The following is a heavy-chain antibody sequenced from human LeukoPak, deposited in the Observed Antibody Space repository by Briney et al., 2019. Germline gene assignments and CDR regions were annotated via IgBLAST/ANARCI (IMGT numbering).Heavy chain of an antibody. CDR1: GYSFTSYW. CDR2: IDPGDSDT. V-gene: IGHV5-51*01. J-gene: IGHJ5*02. CDR3: LRRAVSVVDSWFDP. D-gene: IGHD3-16*01. Sequence: GESLEISCKGSGYSFTSYWIGWVRQMPGKGLELMGIIDPGDSDTRYRPSFQSQVTISAAKSITTAFLQWSNLKTPDSVMLCWLRRAVSVVDSWFDPWGQGSLVTVSS.